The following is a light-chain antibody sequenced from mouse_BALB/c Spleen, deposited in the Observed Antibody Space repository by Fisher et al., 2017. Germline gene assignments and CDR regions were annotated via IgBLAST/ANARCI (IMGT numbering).Light chain of an antibody. J-gene: IGKJ1*01. CDR3: QQRSSYPPT. CDR1: SSVNY. Sequence: IVMTQSPASLAVSLGEKVTMSCRASSSVNYMYWYQQKSDASPKRWIYDTSNLASGVPARFSGSGSGTSYSLTISRMEAEDAATYYCQQRSSYPPTFGGGTKLEIK. CDR2: DTS. V-gene: IGKV4-59*01.